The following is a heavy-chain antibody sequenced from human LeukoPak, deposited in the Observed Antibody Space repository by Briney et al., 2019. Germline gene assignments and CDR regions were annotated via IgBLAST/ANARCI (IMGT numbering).Heavy chain of an antibody. CDR1: GFTFSKAW. CDR3: AKENDFVY. J-gene: IGHJ4*02. D-gene: IGHD3-3*01. Sequence: PGGSLRLSCVASGFTFSKAWMSWVRQAPGKGLEWVAVISYDGTNKYYADSVKGRFTISRDNSKSTLYLQMNSLRAEDTAVYYCAKENDFVYWGQGTLVTVSS. V-gene: IGHV3-30*18. CDR2: ISYDGTNK.